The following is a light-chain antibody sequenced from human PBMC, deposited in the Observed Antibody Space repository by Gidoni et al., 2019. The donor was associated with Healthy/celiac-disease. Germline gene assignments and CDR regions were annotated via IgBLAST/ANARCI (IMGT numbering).Light chain of an antibody. J-gene: IGLJ1*01. CDR1: SSDVVGYHY. CDR2: EVS. Sequence: QSALTQPASVSGSPGQSINISCTGTSSDVVGYHYVSWYQQHPGKAPKLMIYEVSNRPSGVSNRFSGSKSGNTASLTISGLQAEDEADYYCSSYTSSSTLGVFGTGTKVTVL. CDR3: SSYTSSSTLGV. V-gene: IGLV2-14*01.